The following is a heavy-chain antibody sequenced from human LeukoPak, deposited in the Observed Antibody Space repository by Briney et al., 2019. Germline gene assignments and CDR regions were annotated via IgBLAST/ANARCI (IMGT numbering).Heavy chain of an antibody. Sequence: GGSLRLSCAASGFTFSSYWMSWVRQAPGKGLEWVANIKQDGSEKYYVDSVKGRFTISRDNAKNSLYLQMNSLRAEDTAVYFCAKRGVVIRVILVGFHKEAYYFDSWGQGALVTVS. V-gene: IGHV3-7*03. J-gene: IGHJ4*02. CDR1: GFTFSSYW. CDR3: AKRGVVIRVILVGFHKEAYYFDS. CDR2: IKQDGSEK. D-gene: IGHD2-21*01.